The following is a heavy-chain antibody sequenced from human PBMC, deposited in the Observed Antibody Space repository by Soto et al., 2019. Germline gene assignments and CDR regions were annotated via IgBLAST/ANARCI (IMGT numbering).Heavy chain of an antibody. D-gene: IGHD6-13*01. CDR1: GCSFTSYW. CDR3: ARAGIAAAGTFGMDV. Sequence: PGESRRISCKGSGCSFTSYWIGWVRQMPGKGLEWMGIIYPGDSDTRYSPSFQGQVTISADKSISTAYLQWSSLKASDTAMYYCARAGIAAAGTFGMDVWGQGTTVTVSS. CDR2: IYPGDSDT. J-gene: IGHJ6*02. V-gene: IGHV5-51*01.